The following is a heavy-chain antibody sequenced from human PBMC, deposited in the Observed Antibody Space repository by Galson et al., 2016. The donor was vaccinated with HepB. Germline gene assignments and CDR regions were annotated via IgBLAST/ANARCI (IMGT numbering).Heavy chain of an antibody. J-gene: IGHJ3*02. D-gene: IGHD3-10*01. CDR3: ATITFAHGFDI. Sequence: SETLSLTCTVSGASIRRYYWSWIRQSPGKGLEWIGFICHLGNTDYNPSPESRVTISLDTSKSLFSLIVRSVTAADTAFYYCATITFAHGFDIWGQGAAVTVSS. V-gene: IGHV4-59*12. CDR1: GASIRRYY. CDR2: ICHLGNT.